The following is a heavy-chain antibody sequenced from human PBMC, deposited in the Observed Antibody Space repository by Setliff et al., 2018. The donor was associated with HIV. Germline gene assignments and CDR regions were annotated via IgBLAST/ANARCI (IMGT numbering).Heavy chain of an antibody. Sequence: SETLSLTCIVSGGSISTYYWSWIRQPAGEGLEWIGRIYPSGSTNYNPSLRSRVTLSVDTSKNHFSLKLNSVTAADTAVYYCARRDYNFSGTFDIWGQGTMVTVSS. CDR2: IYPSGST. CDR3: ARRDYNFSGTFDI. J-gene: IGHJ3*02. V-gene: IGHV4-4*07. D-gene: IGHD3-3*01. CDR1: GGSISTYY.